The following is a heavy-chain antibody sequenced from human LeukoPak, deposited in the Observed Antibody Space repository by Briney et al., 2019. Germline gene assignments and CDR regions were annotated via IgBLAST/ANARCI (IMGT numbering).Heavy chain of an antibody. Sequence: GGSLRLSCAASGFTFSSYWMHWVRQAPGKGLVWVSRINSDGSSTSYADSVKGRFTISRDNSKNTLYLQMNSLRAEDTAVYYCAKSTTMVRGVAPSKFDAFDIWGQGTMVTVSS. D-gene: IGHD3-10*01. CDR1: GFTFSSYW. J-gene: IGHJ3*02. CDR3: AKSTTMVRGVAPSKFDAFDI. CDR2: INSDGSST. V-gene: IGHV3-74*01.